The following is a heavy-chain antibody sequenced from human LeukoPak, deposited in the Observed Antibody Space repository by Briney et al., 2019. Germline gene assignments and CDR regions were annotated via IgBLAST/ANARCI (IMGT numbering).Heavy chain of an antibody. CDR2: ISISSSYI. Sequence: GGSLRLSCVASGFTFSSYSMIWVRQAPGKGLEWVSSISISSSYIYYAVSVKGRFTISRGDAKTSMYLQMNTLRAEDTAVYYCARLHWVRSTRTIDYWGQGTLVTVSS. D-gene: IGHD1-26*01. J-gene: IGHJ4*02. V-gene: IGHV3-21*01. CDR3: ARLHWVRSTRTIDY. CDR1: GFTFSSYS.